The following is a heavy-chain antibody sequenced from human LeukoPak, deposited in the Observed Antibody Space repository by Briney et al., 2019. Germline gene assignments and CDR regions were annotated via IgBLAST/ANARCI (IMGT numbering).Heavy chain of an antibody. CDR2: IKEDGSNK. Sequence: GGSLRLSCAASGFTFSSAWMDWVRQAPGKGLEWVAKIKEDGSNKYYADSVKGRFTISRDNAKNSLYLQMNSLRAEDTAMYYCTRDRAHSSFDYWGQGTLVTVSS. V-gene: IGHV3-7*01. J-gene: IGHJ4*02. CDR1: GFTFSSAW. D-gene: IGHD6-19*01. CDR3: TRDRAHSSFDY.